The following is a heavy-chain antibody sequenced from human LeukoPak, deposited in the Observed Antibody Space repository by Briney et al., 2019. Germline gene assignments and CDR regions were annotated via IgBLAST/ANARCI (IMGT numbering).Heavy chain of an antibody. Sequence: SQTLSLTCTVSGGPISSGGYYWSWIRQHPGKGLEWIGYIYYSGSTYHNPSLKSRVIISVDTSKNQFSLKLSSVTAADTAVYYCARERRITIFSVVSYGMDVWGQGTTVTVSS. D-gene: IGHD3-3*01. V-gene: IGHV4-31*03. CDR1: GGPISSGGYY. CDR2: IYYSGST. J-gene: IGHJ6*02. CDR3: ARERRITIFSVVSYGMDV.